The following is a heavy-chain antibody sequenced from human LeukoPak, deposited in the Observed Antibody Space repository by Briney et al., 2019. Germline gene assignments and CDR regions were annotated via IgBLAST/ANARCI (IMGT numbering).Heavy chain of an antibody. D-gene: IGHD1-26*01. V-gene: IGHV3-21*04. CDR3: ARDRGGSYSNY. Sequence: GGSLRLSCAASGLTFSRYNMNWVRQAPGKGLERVSSIGTSSNNIYYTDSVKGRFTISRDNAKNSLYLQMNSLRAEDTAVYYCARDRGGSYSNYWGQGTLVTVSS. J-gene: IGHJ4*02. CDR1: GLTFSRYN. CDR2: IGTSSNNI.